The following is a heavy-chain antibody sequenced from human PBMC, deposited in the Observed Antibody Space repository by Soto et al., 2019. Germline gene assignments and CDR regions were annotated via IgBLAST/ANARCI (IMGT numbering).Heavy chain of an antibody. CDR3: ARVGPPADP. CDR1: GGTFRTSA. J-gene: IGHJ5*02. V-gene: IGHV1-69*06. CDR2: IMPVFRRP. Sequence: SVKVSCKASGGTFRTSAFSCVRQAPGQGLEWVGGIMPVFRRPKYAQNFQDRVTITADTSASTAYMELSSLRSEDTAVYYCARVGPPADPWGQGTLVTVSS.